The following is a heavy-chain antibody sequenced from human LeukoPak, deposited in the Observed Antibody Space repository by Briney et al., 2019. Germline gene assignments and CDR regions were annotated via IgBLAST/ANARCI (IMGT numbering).Heavy chain of an antibody. V-gene: IGHV3-21*01. D-gene: IGHD1-26*01. CDR1: GFTFSSYS. Sequence: GGSLRLSCAASGFTFSSYSMNWVRQAPGKGLEWVSSISSSSYIYYADSVKGRFTISRDNAKNSLYLQMNSLRAEDTAVYYRARAGGSFFFDYWGQGTLVTVSS. CDR3: ARAGGSFFFDY. J-gene: IGHJ4*02. CDR2: ISSSSYI.